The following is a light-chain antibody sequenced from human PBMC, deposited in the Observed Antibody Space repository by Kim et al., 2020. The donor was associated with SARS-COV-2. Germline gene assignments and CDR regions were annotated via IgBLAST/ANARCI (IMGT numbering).Light chain of an antibody. V-gene: IGKV1-39*01. CDR1: QSISSY. Sequence: DIQMTQSPSSLSASVGDRVIITCRASQSISSYLNWYQQKPGQAPKLLIYAASSLQSGVPSRFSGSGSGTDFTLTISSLPPEDFATYYCQQSYSSVTFGPGTKVDIK. J-gene: IGKJ3*01. CDR3: QQSYSSVT. CDR2: AAS.